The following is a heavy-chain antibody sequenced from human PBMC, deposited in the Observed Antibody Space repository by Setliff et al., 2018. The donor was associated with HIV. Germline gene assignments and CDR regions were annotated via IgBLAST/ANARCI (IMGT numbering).Heavy chain of an antibody. V-gene: IGHV3-11*05. J-gene: IGHJ4*02. CDR2: ISGSSGHI. D-gene: IGHD5-12*01. CDR3: AKDPRAAVATICDY. CDR1: GFTFSNYY. Sequence: PGGSLRLSCAASGFTFSNYYMTWIRQAPGKGLEWISYISGSSGHINYADSVKGRFIISRDNSKNTLYLQMNSLRAQDTAVYYCAKDPRAAVATICDYWGQGTLVTVSS.